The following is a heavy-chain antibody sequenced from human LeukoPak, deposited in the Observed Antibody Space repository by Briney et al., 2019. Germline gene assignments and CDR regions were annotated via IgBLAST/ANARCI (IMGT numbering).Heavy chain of an antibody. D-gene: IGHD3-9*01. CDR2: IIPIFGTA. J-gene: IGHJ6*04. CDR3: ARDRRYFDWLSPGPPVSYYGMDV. V-gene: IGHV1-69*06. CDR1: GYTFTSYG. Sequence: SVKVSCKASGYTFTSYGISWVRQAPGQGLEWMGGIIPIFGTANYAQKFQGRVTITADKSTSTAYMELSSLRSEDTAVYYCARDRRYFDWLSPGPPVSYYGMDVWGKGTTVTVSS.